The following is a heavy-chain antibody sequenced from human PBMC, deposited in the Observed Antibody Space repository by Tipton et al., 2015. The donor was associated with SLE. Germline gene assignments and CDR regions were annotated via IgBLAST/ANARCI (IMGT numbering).Heavy chain of an antibody. CDR1: GASISSYY. J-gene: IGHJ2*01. Sequence: TLSLTCNVYGASISSYYWSWIRQPPGKGLEWIGYIYYSGSTNYNPSLKSRVTISVDTSKNQFSLKLSSVTAADTAVYYCARQGLVVAATLFYWYFDLWGRGTLVTVSS. CDR2: IYYSGST. CDR3: ARQGLVVAATLFYWYFDL. V-gene: IGHV4-59*08. D-gene: IGHD2-15*01.